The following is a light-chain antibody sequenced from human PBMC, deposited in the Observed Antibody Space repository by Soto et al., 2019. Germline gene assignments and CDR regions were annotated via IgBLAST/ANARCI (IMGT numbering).Light chain of an antibody. CDR1: STDVDDYRY. CDR3: CSYVTTPEI. Sequence: QSALTQPPSVSGSPGQSLTISCTGRSTDVDDYRYVSWYQQFPGKAPKLIIYDVNKRPSGVPDRFSGSNAGNSASLTISGLQPDDEADYYCCSYVTTPEIFGTGTKLPS. CDR2: DVN. J-gene: IGLJ1*01. V-gene: IGLV2-11*01.